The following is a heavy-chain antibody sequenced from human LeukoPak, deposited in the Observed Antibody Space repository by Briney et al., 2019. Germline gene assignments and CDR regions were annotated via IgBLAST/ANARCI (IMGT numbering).Heavy chain of an antibody. D-gene: IGHD5-12*01. V-gene: IGHV3-21*01. Sequence: EWVSSISSSSSYIYYADSVKGRFTISRDNAKNSLYLQMNSLRAEDTAVYYCARVLYSGYDSDYWGQGTLVTVSS. J-gene: IGHJ4*02. CDR3: ARVLYSGYDSDY. CDR2: ISSSSSYI.